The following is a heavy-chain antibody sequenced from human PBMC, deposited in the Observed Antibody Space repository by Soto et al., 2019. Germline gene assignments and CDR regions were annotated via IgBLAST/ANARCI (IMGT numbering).Heavy chain of an antibody. Sequence: PTLVNPTQTLTLTCTLSGFSLSTNGVGVGWIRQPPGKALEWLALIYWDDDKRYSPSLKSRLTITMDTSKNQVVLTMTNMDPVDTATYYCAHRIAAPGYFDYWSQGTLVTVSS. J-gene: IGHJ4*02. CDR2: IYWDDDK. D-gene: IGHD6-6*01. V-gene: IGHV2-5*02. CDR1: GFSLSTNGVG. CDR3: AHRIAAPGYFDY.